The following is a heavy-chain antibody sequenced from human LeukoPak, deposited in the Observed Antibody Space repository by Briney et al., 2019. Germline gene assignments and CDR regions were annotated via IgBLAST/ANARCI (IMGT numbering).Heavy chain of an antibody. CDR2: IYTSGST. D-gene: IGHD2-2*01. Sequence: SETLSLTCTVSGASISSYYWTWIRQPAGKGLEWIGRIYTSGSTNYNPSLKSRVAMSVDTSKNQFSLKLSSVTAADTAVYYCARPSADSSSSRGFDYWGQGTLVTVSS. V-gene: IGHV4-4*07. CDR3: ARPSADSSSSRGFDY. CDR1: GASISSYY. J-gene: IGHJ4*02.